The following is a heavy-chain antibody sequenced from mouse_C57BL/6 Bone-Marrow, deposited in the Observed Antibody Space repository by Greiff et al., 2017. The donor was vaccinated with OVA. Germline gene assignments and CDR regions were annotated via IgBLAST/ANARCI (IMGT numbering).Heavy chain of an antibody. D-gene: IGHD1-1*01. CDR2: ISDGGSYT. CDR3: ARDRITTDPFAY. CDR1: GFTFSSYA. Sequence: EVQLVESGGGLVKPGGSLKLSCAASGFTFSSYAMSWVRQTPEKRLEWVATISDGGSYTYYPDNVKGRFTISRDNAKNNLYLQMSHLKSEDTAMYYCARDRITTDPFAYWGQGTLVTVSA. J-gene: IGHJ3*01. V-gene: IGHV5-4*01.